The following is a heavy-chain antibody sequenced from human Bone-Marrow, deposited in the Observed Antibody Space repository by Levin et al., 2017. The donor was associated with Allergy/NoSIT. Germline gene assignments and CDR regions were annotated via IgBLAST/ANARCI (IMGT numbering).Heavy chain of an antibody. V-gene: IGHV3-74*01. J-gene: IGHJ5*02. CDR3: TNGRTGEAS. Sequence: GESLKISCAASGFTFPNYWMHWVRQAPGKGLMHISVIKPDGTGANYADSVKGRFTISRDNTKNTLFLQMNSLRAEDTALYYCTNGRTGEASWGQGTLVTVSS. CDR2: IKPDGTGA. D-gene: IGHD7-27*01. CDR1: GFTFPNYW.